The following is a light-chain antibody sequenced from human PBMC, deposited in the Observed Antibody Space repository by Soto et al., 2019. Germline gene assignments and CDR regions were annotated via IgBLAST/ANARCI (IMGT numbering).Light chain of an antibody. CDR2: DNK. CDR1: SSNIGAGYG. CDR3: QSYDSSLSALV. J-gene: IGLJ2*01. V-gene: IGLV1-40*01. Sequence: QSVVTQPPSVSGAPGQRVTISCTGTSSNIGAGYGVHWYQQLPGTAPKLVIYDNKNRPSGVPDRFSGSRSGTSASLAITGLQAEDEADYYCQSYDSSLSALVFGGGTKVTVL.